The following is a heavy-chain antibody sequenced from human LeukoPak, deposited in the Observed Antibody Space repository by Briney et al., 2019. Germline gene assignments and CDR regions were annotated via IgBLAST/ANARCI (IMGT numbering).Heavy chain of an antibody. D-gene: IGHD6-13*01. CDR2: IRYDGSNK. CDR3: AKVTAGTGAQYYYYYMDV. V-gene: IGHV3-30*02. J-gene: IGHJ6*03. CDR1: GFTFSSYG. Sequence: RRSLRLSCAASGFTFSSYGMHWVRQAPGKGLEWVAFIRYDGSNKYYADSVKGRVTISRDNSKNPLYLQMSSLRAEDTAVYYCAKVTAGTGAQYYYYYMDVWGKGTTVTVSS.